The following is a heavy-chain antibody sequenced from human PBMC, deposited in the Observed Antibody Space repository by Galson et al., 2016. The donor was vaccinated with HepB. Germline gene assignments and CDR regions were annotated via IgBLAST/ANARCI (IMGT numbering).Heavy chain of an antibody. CDR3: AGVLDYGYFDL. CDR2: IYYSGNT. Sequence: TLSLTCTVSGGFISSGGYYWSWIRQHPGKGLEWIGSIYYSGNTYYNPSLKSRLTISIDTSKNQVSLKLTSVTAADTAVYYWAGVLDYGYFDLWGRGTLVAVSS. V-gene: IGHV4-31*03. CDR1: GGFISSGGYY. D-gene: IGHD4/OR15-4a*01. J-gene: IGHJ2*01.